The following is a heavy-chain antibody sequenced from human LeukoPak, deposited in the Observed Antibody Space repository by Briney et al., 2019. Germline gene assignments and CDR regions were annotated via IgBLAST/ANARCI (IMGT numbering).Heavy chain of an antibody. V-gene: IGHV3-48*03. CDR2: ISSSGSTI. D-gene: IGHD3-10*01. Sequence: GGSLRLSCAASGFTFSSYEMNWVRQAPGKGLEWVSYISSSGSTIYYADSVKGRFTISRDNAKNSLYLQMNSLRAEDTAVYYCARDGFRNSMVRGVIGYFDYWGQGTLVTVSS. CDR3: ARDGFRNSMVRGVIGYFDY. CDR1: GFTFSSYE. J-gene: IGHJ4*02.